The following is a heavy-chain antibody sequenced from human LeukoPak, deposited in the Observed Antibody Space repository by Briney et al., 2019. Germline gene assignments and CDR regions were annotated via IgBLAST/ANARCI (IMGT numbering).Heavy chain of an antibody. CDR2: ISWNSGSI. J-gene: IGHJ3*02. CDR3: AKENPYYYDSRGAFDI. V-gene: IGHV3-9*03. D-gene: IGHD3-22*01. CDR1: GFTFDDYA. Sequence: GGSPRLSCAASGFTFDDYAMHWVRQAPGKGLEWVSGISWNSGSIGYADSVKGRFTISRDNAKNSLYLQMNSLRAADMALYYCAKENPYYYDSRGAFDIWGQGTMVTVSS.